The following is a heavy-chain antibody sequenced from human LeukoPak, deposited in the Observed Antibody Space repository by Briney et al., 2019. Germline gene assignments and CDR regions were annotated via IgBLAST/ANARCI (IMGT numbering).Heavy chain of an antibody. V-gene: IGHV4-34*01. J-gene: IGHJ4*02. Sequence: KPSETLSLTCAVYGGSFSGYYWSWIRQPPGKGLEWIGEINHSGSTNYNPSLKSRVTISVDTSKNQFSLKLSSVTAADTAVYYCARGNMIKGPATIHTLPLDWGQGTLVTVSS. CDR2: INHSGST. D-gene: IGHD3-22*01. CDR3: ARGNMIKGPATIHTLPLD. CDR1: GGSFSGYY.